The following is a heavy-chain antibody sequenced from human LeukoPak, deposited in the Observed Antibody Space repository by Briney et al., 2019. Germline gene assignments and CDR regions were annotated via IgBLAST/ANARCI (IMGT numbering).Heavy chain of an antibody. CDR2: IRYDGSNK. J-gene: IGHJ4*02. CDR3: AKCSWFGEFYFDY. CDR1: GFTFSSYG. D-gene: IGHD3-10*01. Sequence: GGSLRLSCAASGFTFSSYGMHWVRQAPGKGLEWVAFIRYDGSNKYYADSVKGRSTISRDNSKNTLYLQMNSLRAEDTAVYYCAKCSWFGEFYFDYWGQGTLVTVSS. V-gene: IGHV3-30*02.